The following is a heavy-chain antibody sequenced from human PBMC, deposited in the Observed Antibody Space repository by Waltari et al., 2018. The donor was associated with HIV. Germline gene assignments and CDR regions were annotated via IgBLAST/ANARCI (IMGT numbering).Heavy chain of an antibody. CDR1: GGSISSSNW. CDR3: ARVSSLTGYYKALDY. V-gene: IGHV4-4*02. D-gene: IGHD3-9*01. J-gene: IGHJ4*02. Sequence: QVQLQDSGPGLVKPSGTLSLTCVVSGGSISSSNWWSWVRQPPGKGLEWIGEIYHSGSTNYNPSLKIRVTVSVDKSKDKFTLKLRSVTAADTAVYFCARVSSLTGYYKALDYWGQGTLVTVSS. CDR2: IYHSGST.